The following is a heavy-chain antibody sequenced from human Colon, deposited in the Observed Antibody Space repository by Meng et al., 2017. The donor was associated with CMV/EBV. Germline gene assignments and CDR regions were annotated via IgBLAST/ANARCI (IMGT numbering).Heavy chain of an antibody. CDR2: IRHDETSK. J-gene: IGHJ4*02. Sequence: GESLKISCAIFGLSLSNYGMHWVRQVPGKGLEWVAFIRHDETSKYYGEAVRGRFTISRDTSKNTVDLLMTSLRPGDTALYYCAKGRAANDWNDFDSWGQGTLVTVSS. CDR1: GLSLSNYG. CDR3: AKGRAANDWNDFDS. D-gene: IGHD1-1*01. V-gene: IGHV3-30*02.